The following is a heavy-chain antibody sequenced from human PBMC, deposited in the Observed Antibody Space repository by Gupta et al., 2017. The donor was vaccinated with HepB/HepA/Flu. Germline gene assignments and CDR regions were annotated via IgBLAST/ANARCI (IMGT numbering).Heavy chain of an antibody. J-gene: IGHJ4*01. CDR1: GFTFSSYG. D-gene: IGHD5-24*01. V-gene: IGHV3-33*01. Sequence: QVQLVESGGGVVQPGRSLSLSCAASGFTFSSYGMHWVRQAPGKGLEWVAVIWYDGSNKYYADSVKGRFTISRDNSKKTLYLQMNSLRAEDTAVYYCAREMATNPNSDYWGHGTLITVSS. CDR2: IWYDGSNK. CDR3: AREMATNPNSDY.